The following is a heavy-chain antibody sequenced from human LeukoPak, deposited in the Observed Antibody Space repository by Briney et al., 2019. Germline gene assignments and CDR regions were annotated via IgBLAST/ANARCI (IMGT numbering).Heavy chain of an antibody. V-gene: IGHV3-48*02. CDR3: ARGYYGDYVVDY. CDR2: ISSSRTTI. CDR1: GFTFTSYS. D-gene: IGHD4-17*01. J-gene: IGHJ4*02. Sequence: PGGSLRLSCAASGFTFTSYSMNWVRQAPGKGLEWVSYISSSRTTIYYADSVKGRFTMSRDNAKNSLYLQMNSLRDEDTAVYYCARGYYGDYVVDYWGQGTLVTVSS.